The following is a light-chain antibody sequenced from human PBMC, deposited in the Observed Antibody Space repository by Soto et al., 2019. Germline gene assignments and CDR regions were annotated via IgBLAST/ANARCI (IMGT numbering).Light chain of an antibody. CDR1: QSVSTH. CDR3: SRLT. J-gene: IGKJ4*01. Sequence: EIVLTQSPATLSLSPGERATLSCRASQSVSTHLAWYQQKPGQAPSLLIYDASKRATGIPARFSGSGSGTDFTLIISSLESEDFALYYCSRLTFGGGTKVEIK. CDR2: DAS. V-gene: IGKV3-11*01.